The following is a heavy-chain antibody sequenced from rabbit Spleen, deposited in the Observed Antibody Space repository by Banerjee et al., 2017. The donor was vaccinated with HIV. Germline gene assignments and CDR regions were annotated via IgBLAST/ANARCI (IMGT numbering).Heavy chain of an antibody. D-gene: IGHD1-1*01. CDR2: IDSATGNT. CDR1: GFSFSSTYW. V-gene: IGHV1S40*01. CDR3: ARNYVNVFDP. Sequence: QSLEESGGGLVQPEGSLTLTCTASGFSFSSTYWMCWVRQAPGSGLEWIACIDSATGNTVYATWAKGPFTISKTSSTTVTLQMTSLTAADTATYFCARNYVNVFDPWGQGTLVTVS. J-gene: IGHJ2*01.